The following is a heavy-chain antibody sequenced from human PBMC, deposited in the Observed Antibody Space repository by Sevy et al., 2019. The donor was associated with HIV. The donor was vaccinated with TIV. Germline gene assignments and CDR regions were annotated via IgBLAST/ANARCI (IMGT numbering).Heavy chain of an antibody. CDR2: FDPEDGET. CDR1: GYTLTGLS. J-gene: IGHJ4*02. D-gene: IGHD3-22*01. V-gene: IGHV1-24*01. Sequence: ASVKVSCKVSGYTLTGLSMHWVRQAPGKGLEWMGSFDPEDGETIYAQNFQGRVTMTEDTSTDTAYMELSSLRSEDTAVYFCVTTKDYYDSSGCPFDYWGQGTLVTVSS. CDR3: VTTKDYYDSSGCPFDY.